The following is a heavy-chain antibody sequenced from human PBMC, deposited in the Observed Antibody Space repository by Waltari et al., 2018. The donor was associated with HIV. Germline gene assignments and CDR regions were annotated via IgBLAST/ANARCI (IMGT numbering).Heavy chain of an antibody. V-gene: IGHV5-51*01. CDR2: IFPDDSDT. CDR1: GYIFAKFW. CDR3: ARPGPYYSSEGNGYYLGY. J-gene: IGHJ4*02. Sequence: VLLVQSGPEVRKPGESLKISCQGSGYIFAKFWIGWLRQMPGKGLEWMGTIFPDDSDTTYSPSFEGQVTISVDKSLNTAYLQWKSLQASDSGIYYCARPGPYYSSEGNGYYLGYWGQGTPVIVSS. D-gene: IGHD2-2*03.